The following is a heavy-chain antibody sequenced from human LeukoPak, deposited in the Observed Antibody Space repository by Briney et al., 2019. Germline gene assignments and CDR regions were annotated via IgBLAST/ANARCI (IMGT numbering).Heavy chain of an antibody. J-gene: IGHJ4*02. D-gene: IGHD3-10*01. V-gene: IGHV1-2*02. Sequence: ASVKVSCKASGYTFTGYYIQWVRQAPGQGLEWMGWINPNSGGTNYAQKFQGRVTMTRDTSISTAYMELSRLRSDDTAVYYCAREFTTMVRGVQDYWGQGTLVTVSS. CDR1: GYTFTGYY. CDR3: AREFTTMVRGVQDY. CDR2: INPNSGGT.